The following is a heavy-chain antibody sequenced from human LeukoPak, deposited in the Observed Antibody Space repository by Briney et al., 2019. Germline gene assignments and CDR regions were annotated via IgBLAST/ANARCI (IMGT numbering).Heavy chain of an antibody. CDR1: GFAFSTYW. CDR3: ARDRIYASDM. J-gene: IGHJ3*02. Sequence: SGGSLRLSCAASGFAFSTYWMHWVRQAPGKGLVWVSRTKSDGSSPVYADSAKGRFTISRDNARNTLFLQMTSLRAEDTAVYYCARDRIYASDMWGQGTMVTVSS. D-gene: IGHD2-15*01. CDR2: TKSDGSSP. V-gene: IGHV3-74*01.